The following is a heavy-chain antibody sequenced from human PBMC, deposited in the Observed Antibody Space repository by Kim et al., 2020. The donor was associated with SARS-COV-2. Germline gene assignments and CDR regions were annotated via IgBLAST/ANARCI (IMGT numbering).Heavy chain of an antibody. V-gene: IGHV3-30*07. Sequence: GRFTISRDNSKNTLYLQMNGLGAEDTAVYYCASDFGFDYSYDSSAVTGYWGQGTLVTVSS. D-gene: IGHD3-22*01. CDR3: ASDFGFDYSYDSSAVTGY. J-gene: IGHJ4*02.